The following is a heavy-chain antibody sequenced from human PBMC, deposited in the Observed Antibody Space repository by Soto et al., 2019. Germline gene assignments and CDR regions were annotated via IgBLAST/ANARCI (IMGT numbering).Heavy chain of an antibody. CDR1: GFTFSSYG. D-gene: IGHD5-18*01. CDR2: ISYDGSNK. J-gene: IGHJ6*02. V-gene: IGHV3-30*18. Sequence: PVVSLRLSCAASGFTFSSYGMHWVRQAPGKGLEWVAVISYDGSNKYYADSVKGRFTISRDNSKNTLYLQMNSLRAEDTAVYYCAKGLNVDTAMVPLYYYYGMDVWGQGTTVTVSS. CDR3: AKGLNVDTAMVPLYYYYGMDV.